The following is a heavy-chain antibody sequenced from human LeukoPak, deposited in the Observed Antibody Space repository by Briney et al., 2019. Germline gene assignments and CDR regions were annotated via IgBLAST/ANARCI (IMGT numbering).Heavy chain of an antibody. CDR1: GFTFSSYW. J-gene: IGHJ5*02. Sequence: GGSLRLSCAASGFTFSSYWMSWVRQAPGKGLEWVANIKQDGSEKYYVDSVKGRFTISRDNAKNSLYLQMNSLRAEDTAVYYCARAHISYDSSGYYYVDWFDPWGQGTVVTVSS. CDR2: IKQDGSEK. V-gene: IGHV3-7*01. D-gene: IGHD3-22*01. CDR3: ARAHISYDSSGYYYVDWFDP.